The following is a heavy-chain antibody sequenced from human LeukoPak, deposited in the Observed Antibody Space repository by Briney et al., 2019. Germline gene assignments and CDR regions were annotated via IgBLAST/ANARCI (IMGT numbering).Heavy chain of an antibody. V-gene: IGHV4-38-2*02. D-gene: IGHD2-15*01. CDR2: IYHSGST. J-gene: IGHJ5*02. CDR3: ARGVGAAIGWFDP. Sequence: SETLSLTCTVSGYSISSGYYWGWIRQPPGKGLEWIGSIYHSGSTYYNPSLKSRVTISVDTSKSQFSLKLSSVTAADTAVYYCARGVGAAIGWFDPWGQGTLVTVSS. CDR1: GYSISSGYY.